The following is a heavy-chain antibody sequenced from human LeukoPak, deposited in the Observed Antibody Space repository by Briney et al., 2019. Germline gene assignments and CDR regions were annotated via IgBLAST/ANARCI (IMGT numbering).Heavy chain of an antibody. CDR3: ARDRLIGFGEFNY. CDR1: GDSITSAEYS. Sequence: SETLSLTCTVSGDSITSAEYSWNWIRQPAGKGLEWIGRVSTSGKTFYNPSLNSRVTISLDTSKKQFSLKLSTVTAADTAVYYCARDRLIGFGEFNYWGQGTLVTVSS. CDR2: VSTSGKT. D-gene: IGHD3-10*01. J-gene: IGHJ4*02. V-gene: IGHV4-61*02.